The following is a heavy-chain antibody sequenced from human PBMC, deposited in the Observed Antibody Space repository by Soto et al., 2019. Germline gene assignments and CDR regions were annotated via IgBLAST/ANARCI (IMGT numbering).Heavy chain of an antibody. CDR1: GHSLTRYL. CDR3: ARHESGFGWELSPRNGFDQ. J-gene: IGHJ5*02. CDR2: IYAGVSDT. D-gene: IGHD1-26*01. Sequence: PRTASKVSGHSLTRYLIRLVRQMPWTGLEWLGIIYAGVSDTRDSTSSQGQVTISADKSIGTAYLEWISLKASDTAMYYCARHESGFGWELSPRNGFDQWGKGTLVGVAS. V-gene: IGHV5-51*01.